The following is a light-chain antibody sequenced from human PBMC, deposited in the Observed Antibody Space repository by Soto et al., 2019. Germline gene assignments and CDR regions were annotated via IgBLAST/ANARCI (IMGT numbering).Light chain of an antibody. V-gene: IGKV1-5*01. Sequence: DIQMTQSPSTLSASVGDRVTITCRASQTLRTWLAWYQQKPGKAPKLLIYDVSILQSGVPSRFRGSGSGTEFTLTISSLQPDDFATYYCQQYNGYPLTFGGGTKVEFK. CDR3: QQYNGYPLT. CDR1: QTLRTW. J-gene: IGKJ4*01. CDR2: DVS.